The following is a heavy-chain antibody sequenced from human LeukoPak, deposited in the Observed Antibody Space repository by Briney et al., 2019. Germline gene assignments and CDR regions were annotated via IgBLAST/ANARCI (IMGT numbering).Heavy chain of an antibody. D-gene: IGHD7-27*01. Sequence: ASVKVSCKASGYTFTSYYMHWVRQAPRQGLEWMGIINPSGGSTSYAQKFQGRVTMTRDTSTSTVYMELSSLRSEDTAVYYCARGLGTYWGKDFLNWFDPWGQGTLVTVSS. CDR3: ARGLGTYWGKDFLNWFDP. CDR1: GYTFTSYY. CDR2: INPSGGST. J-gene: IGHJ5*02. V-gene: IGHV1-46*01.